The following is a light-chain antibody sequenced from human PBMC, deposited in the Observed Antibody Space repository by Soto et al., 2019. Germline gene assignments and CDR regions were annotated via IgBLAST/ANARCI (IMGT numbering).Light chain of an antibody. V-gene: IGLV1-44*01. J-gene: IGLJ3*02. Sequence: QSVLTQPPSASGTPGQRVTISCSGSSSNLGSYTLNWYQQVPGTAPKLLIYNNNERPSGVPDRFSVSKSGTSASLAISGLQSEDEAEYHCAAWDDSLNGWVFGGGTQLTVL. CDR1: SSNLGSYT. CDR3: AAWDDSLNGWV. CDR2: NNN.